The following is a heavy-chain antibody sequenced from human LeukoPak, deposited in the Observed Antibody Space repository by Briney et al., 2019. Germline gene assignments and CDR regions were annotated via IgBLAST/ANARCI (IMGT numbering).Heavy chain of an antibody. Sequence: GKSLRLSCAASGFTFSSSAMSWVRQAPGKGLEWVSATSNNGGYTYYADSVKGRFTISRDNSKNTLYLQMNSLRAEDTAVYYCAKELAVAGTRDGYWGQGTLVTVSS. V-gene: IGHV3-23*01. CDR2: TSNNGGYT. CDR3: AKELAVAGTRDGY. CDR1: GFTFSSSA. D-gene: IGHD6-19*01. J-gene: IGHJ4*02.